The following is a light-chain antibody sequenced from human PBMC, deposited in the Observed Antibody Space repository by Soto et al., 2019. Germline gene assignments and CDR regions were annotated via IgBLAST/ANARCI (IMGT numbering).Light chain of an antibody. Sequence: EIVMTQSPATLSVSPGERATLSCRASQSVNSNLAWYQQKPGQAPRLLIYGASTRATGIPARFSGSGSGTDFTLTISSLEPEDFAVYYCQQRSNWPPTFGQGTKVDIK. J-gene: IGKJ1*01. CDR2: GAS. CDR3: QQRSNWPPT. V-gene: IGKV3-15*01. CDR1: QSVNSN.